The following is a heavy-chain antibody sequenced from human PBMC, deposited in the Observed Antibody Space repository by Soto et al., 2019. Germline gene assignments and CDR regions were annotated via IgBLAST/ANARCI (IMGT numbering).Heavy chain of an antibody. CDR2: ISTTGVYT. CDR1: GFTFSYYY. CDR3: ARDGLDSSSPSYGLDV. Sequence: KPGGSLRLSCAASGFTFSYYYMSWIRQAPGKGLECVSYISTTGVYTDYADSVKGRFIISRDNAKNSLYLQMNSLRAEDTAVYYCARDGLDSSSPSYGLDVWGQGTTVTVSS. D-gene: IGHD6-13*01. J-gene: IGHJ6*02. V-gene: IGHV3-11*06.